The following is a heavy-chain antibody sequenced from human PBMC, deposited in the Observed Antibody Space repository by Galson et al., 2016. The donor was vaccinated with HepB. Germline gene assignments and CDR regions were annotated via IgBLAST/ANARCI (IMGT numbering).Heavy chain of an antibody. CDR3: VRNRLGRTEGWFDP. V-gene: IGHV4-34*01. CDR1: GGSFVGYH. J-gene: IGHJ5*01. D-gene: IGHD3/OR15-3a*01. CDR2: INHSGRT. Sequence: ETLSLTCAVYGGSFVGYHWSWIRQPPGKGLEWIGVINHSGRTNYNPSLKSRVVISVDTSKYQIFLNLSSVTAADTGLYTCVRNRLGRTEGWFDPWGQGTLVTVSS.